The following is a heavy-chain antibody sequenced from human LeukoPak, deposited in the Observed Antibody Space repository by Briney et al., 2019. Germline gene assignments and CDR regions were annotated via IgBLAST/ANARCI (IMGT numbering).Heavy chain of an antibody. CDR2: ISYDGNTK. CDR1: GFTFSAYD. D-gene: IGHD5-18*01. Sequence: GGSLRPSCTVSGFTFSAYDSYWVRQTPGRGLEWVAVISYDGNTKYYADSVKGRFTISRDNAKNSLYLQMNSLRAEDTAVYYCARHDTAMATDYGMDVWGQGTTVTVSS. V-gene: IGHV3-30-3*01. J-gene: IGHJ6*02. CDR3: ARHDTAMATDYGMDV.